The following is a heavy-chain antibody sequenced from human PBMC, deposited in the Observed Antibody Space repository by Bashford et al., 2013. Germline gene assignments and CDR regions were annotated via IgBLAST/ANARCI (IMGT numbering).Heavy chain of an antibody. Sequence: GGSLRLSCAASGFTFSSYAMHWVRQAPGKGLEWVAVISYDGSNKYYADSVKGRFTISRDNSKNTLYLQMNSLRAEDTAVYYCARDSVFGGADYRNIHWHFDLWGRGTLVTVSS. CDR1: GFTFSSYA. CDR3: ARDSVFGGADYRNIHWHFDL. CDR2: ISYDGSNK. D-gene: IGHD1-14*01. J-gene: IGHJ2*01. V-gene: IGHV3-30-3*01.